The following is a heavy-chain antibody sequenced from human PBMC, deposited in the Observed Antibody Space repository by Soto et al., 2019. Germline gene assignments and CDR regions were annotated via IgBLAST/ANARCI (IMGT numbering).Heavy chain of an antibody. Sequence: LRLSCAASGFTFSSYSMNWVRQAPGKGLEWVSSISSSSSYIYYADSVKGRFTISRDNAKNSLYLQMNSLRAEDTAVYYCAKTANGWFSAFDIWGQGTMVTVSS. D-gene: IGHD6-19*01. CDR3: AKTANGWFSAFDI. CDR2: ISSSSSYI. J-gene: IGHJ3*02. CDR1: GFTFSSYS. V-gene: IGHV3-21*04.